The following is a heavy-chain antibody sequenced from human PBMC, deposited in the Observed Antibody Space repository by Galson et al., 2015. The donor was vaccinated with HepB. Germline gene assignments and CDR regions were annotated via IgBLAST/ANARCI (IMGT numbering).Heavy chain of an antibody. CDR1: GGSFNNYG. D-gene: IGHD3-3*01. V-gene: IGHV1-69*13. CDR3: ARGNEYYSFLNAYSYSYYYGMDV. Sequence: SVKVSCKASGGSFNNYGISWVRQAPRQGLEWMGGIIPVFGTPDYGDKFQGRVTITADQSTSTVYMYLSSLRSDDTAVYYCARGNEYYSFLNAYSYSYYYGMDVWGQGTTVTVSS. CDR2: IIPVFGTP. J-gene: IGHJ6*02.